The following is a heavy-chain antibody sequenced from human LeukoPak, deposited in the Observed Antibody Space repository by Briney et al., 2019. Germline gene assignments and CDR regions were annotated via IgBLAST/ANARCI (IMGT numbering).Heavy chain of an antibody. CDR1: GGSISNYY. CDR3: ARGGTRGVVPAAMVNWFDP. J-gene: IGHJ5*02. CDR2: IYSSGRT. Sequence: SETLSLTCTVSGGSISNYYWSWIRQPPGKGLEWIAHIYSSGRTSYNPSLKSRVTMSVDTSKNQFSLKLSSVTAADTAVYYCARGGTRGVVPAAMVNWFDPWGQGTLVTVSS. V-gene: IGHV4-59*12. D-gene: IGHD2-2*01.